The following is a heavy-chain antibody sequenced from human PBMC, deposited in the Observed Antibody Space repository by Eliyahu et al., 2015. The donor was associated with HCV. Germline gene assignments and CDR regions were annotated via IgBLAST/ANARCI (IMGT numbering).Heavy chain of an antibody. D-gene: IGHD6-19*01. CDR1: GGSIPTXY. CDR2: IHYSGGA. J-gene: IGHJ5*02. Sequence: QVQLQESGPGLVKPSETLSLTCTVSGGSIPTXYWSWIRQPPGKGLEWIGYIHYSGGANYTPSLKSRVTISVDTSKNQFSLNLTSVTAADTAVYYCASGGGGIAVAGTGGWFDPWGQGTLVTVSS. V-gene: IGHV4-59*01. CDR3: ASGGGGIAVAGTGGWFDP.